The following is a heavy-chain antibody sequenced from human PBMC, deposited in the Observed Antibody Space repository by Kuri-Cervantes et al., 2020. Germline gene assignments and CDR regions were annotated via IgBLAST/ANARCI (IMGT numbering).Heavy chain of an antibody. J-gene: IGHJ6*03. CDR1: GFTFSSYG. V-gene: IGHV3-33*08. D-gene: IGHD3-16*01. CDR2: IWYDGSNK. Sequence: GESLKISCAASGFTFSSYGMHWVRQAPGKGLEWVAVIWYDGSNKYYADSVKGRFTISRDNSKNTLYLQMNSLRAEDTAVYYCARDMHIQTGRGLRQDYYYYMDVWGKGTTVTVSS. CDR3: ARDMHIQTGRGLRQDYYYYMDV.